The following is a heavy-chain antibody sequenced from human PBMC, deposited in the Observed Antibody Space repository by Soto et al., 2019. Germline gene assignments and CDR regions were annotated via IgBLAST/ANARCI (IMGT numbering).Heavy chain of an antibody. CDR2: IYSGGNT. Sequence: EVQLVESGGGLVQPGGSPRLSCAASGFTVSGNYMSWVRQAPGKGLEWVLIIYSGGNTYYAESVKGRFTISRDNSKNTMYLQMNSLRADDTAVYWCARASMVRGMDVWGQGTTVSVSS. D-gene: IGHD3-10*01. CDR3: ARASMVRGMDV. J-gene: IGHJ6*02. V-gene: IGHV3-66*01. CDR1: GFTVSGNY.